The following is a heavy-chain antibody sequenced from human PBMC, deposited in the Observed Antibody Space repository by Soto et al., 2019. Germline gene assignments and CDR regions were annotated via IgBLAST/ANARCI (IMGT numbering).Heavy chain of an antibody. CDR2: IYRSGST. D-gene: IGHD3-3*01. CDR1: SGSISSSNW. CDR3: ASYTTDFWSGYGYMDV. J-gene: IGHJ6*03. V-gene: IGHV4-4*02. Sequence: SETLSLTCAVSSGSISSSNWWSWVRQPPGQGLEWIGEIYRSGSTNYNPSLKSRVTISVDKSKNQFSLKLSSVTAADTAVYYCASYTTDFWSGYGYMDVWGKGTTVTVSS.